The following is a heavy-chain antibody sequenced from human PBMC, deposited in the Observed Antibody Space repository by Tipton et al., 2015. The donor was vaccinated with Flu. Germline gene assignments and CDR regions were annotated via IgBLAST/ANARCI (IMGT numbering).Heavy chain of an antibody. J-gene: IGHJ3*01. CDR2: IHPGDSET. CDR1: GYSFTSYW. D-gene: IGHD3/OR15-3a*01. V-gene: IGHV5-51*01. CDR3: ARATYDFWSDYFSGGFDF. Sequence: QLVQSGAEVKKPGESLKISYKGSGYSFTSYWIGWVRQMPGKGLEWMAIIHPGDSETRYSPSFQGQVTISADRSISTAYLQWSSLKASDTAMYYCARATYDFWSDYFSGGFDFWGQGTMVTVFS.